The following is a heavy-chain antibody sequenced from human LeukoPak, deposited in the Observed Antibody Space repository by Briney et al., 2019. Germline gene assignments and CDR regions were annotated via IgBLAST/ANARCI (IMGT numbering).Heavy chain of an antibody. CDR2: INPSSDGGTT. D-gene: IGHD5-18*01. CDR1: GFTFKNYA. CDR3: TTGTWIQLWLADY. V-gene: IGHV3-15*01. J-gene: IGHJ4*02. Sequence: PGGSLRLSCEASGFTFKNYAMSWVRQAPGKGLEWVGHINPSSDGGTTDYAAPVKGRFSISRDDSKNTLHLQMNRLKTEDTAVYYCTTGTWIQLWLADYWGQGTLVTVSS.